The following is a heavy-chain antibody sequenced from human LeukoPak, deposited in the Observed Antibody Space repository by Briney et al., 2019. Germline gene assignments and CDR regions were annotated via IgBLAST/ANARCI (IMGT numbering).Heavy chain of an antibody. CDR1: GGSISSSSYY. Sequence: SETPSLTCTVSGGSISSSSYYWGWIRQPPGKGLEWIGSIYYSGSTYYNPSLKSRVTISVDTSKNQFSLKLSSVTAADTAVYYCASLYSGYALGDYWGQGTLVTVSS. D-gene: IGHD5-12*01. J-gene: IGHJ4*02. CDR2: IYYSGST. CDR3: ASLYSGYALGDY. V-gene: IGHV4-39*01.